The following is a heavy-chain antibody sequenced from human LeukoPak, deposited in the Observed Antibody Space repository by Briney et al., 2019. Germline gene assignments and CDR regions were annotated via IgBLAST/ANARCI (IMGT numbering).Heavy chain of an antibody. J-gene: IGHJ4*02. CDR1: GYTFNGTGWY. Sequence: ASVMVSCKACGYTFNGTGWYLHRLRQAPGQGLECMGWIYPYTGDTHYAQKFQGRVTMTRDTSTSTVYMELSSLRSEDTAVYYCARGSFVRGYSYGSLGYWGQGTLVTVSS. CDR2: IYPYTGDT. D-gene: IGHD5-18*01. V-gene: IGHV1-2*02. CDR3: ARGSFVRGYSYGSLGY.